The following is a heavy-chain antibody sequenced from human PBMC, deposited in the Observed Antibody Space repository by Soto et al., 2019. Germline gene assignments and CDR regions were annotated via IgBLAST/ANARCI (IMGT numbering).Heavy chain of an antibody. Sequence: VQLVESGGGLVQPGGSLRLSCAASGFTFSSYWMHWVRQAPGKGLVWVSRINSDGSSTRYADSVKGRFTISRDNAKNTLYLQMNSLRAEDTAVYYCVRTSLVVAAATREDYWGQGTLVTVSS. D-gene: IGHD2-15*01. CDR2: INSDGSST. CDR1: GFTFSSYW. CDR3: VRTSLVVAAATREDY. V-gene: IGHV3-74*01. J-gene: IGHJ4*02.